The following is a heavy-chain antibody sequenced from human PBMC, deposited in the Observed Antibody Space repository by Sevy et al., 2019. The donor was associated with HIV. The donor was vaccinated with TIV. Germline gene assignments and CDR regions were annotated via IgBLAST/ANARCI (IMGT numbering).Heavy chain of an antibody. Sequence: ASVKVSCKASGGTFSSYAISWVRQAPGQGLEWMGGIIPILGTANYAQKFQGRVTITEDESTSTAYMELSSLGSEDTAVYYCARGARGYSGYDSYYFDYWGQGTLVTVSS. V-gene: IGHV1-69*13. J-gene: IGHJ4*02. CDR3: ARGARGYSGYDSYYFDY. D-gene: IGHD5-12*01. CDR2: IIPILGTA. CDR1: GGTFSSYA.